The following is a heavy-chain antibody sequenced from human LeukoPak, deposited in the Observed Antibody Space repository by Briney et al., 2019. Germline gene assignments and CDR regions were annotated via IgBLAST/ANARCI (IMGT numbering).Heavy chain of an antibody. CDR2: IYYSGST. CDR1: GGSISSYY. J-gene: IGHJ5*02. V-gene: IGHV4-59*01. D-gene: IGHD3-22*01. CDR3: ARARGMIVPFDP. Sequence: SETLSLTCTVSGGSISSYYWSWIRQPPGRGLEWIGYIYYSGSTNYNPSLKSRVTISVDTSKNQFSLKLSSVTAADTAVYYCARARGMIVPFDPWGQGTLVTVSS.